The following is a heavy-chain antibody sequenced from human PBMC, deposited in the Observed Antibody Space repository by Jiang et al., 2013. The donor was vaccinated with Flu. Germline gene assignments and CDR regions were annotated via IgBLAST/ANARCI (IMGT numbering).Heavy chain of an antibody. J-gene: IGHJ5*02. CDR3: ARGRWKRYFDWQKGAGWFDP. Sequence: TCAVYGGSFSGYYWSWIRQPPGKGLEWIGEINHSGSTNYNPSLKSRVTISVDTSKNQFSLKLSSVTAADTAVYYCARGRWKRYFDWQKGAGWFDPWGQGTLVTVSS. CDR2: INHSGST. D-gene: IGHD3-9*01. CDR1: GGSFSGYY. V-gene: IGHV4-34*01.